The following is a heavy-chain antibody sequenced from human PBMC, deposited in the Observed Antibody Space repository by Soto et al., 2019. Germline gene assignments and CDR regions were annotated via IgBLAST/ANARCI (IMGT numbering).Heavy chain of an antibody. CDR3: ARVHCTNGVCYRGFDY. CDR2: INPSGGST. CDR1: GYTFTSYY. Sequence: GGPVKVSCKASGYTFTSYYMHWVRQAPGQGLEWMGIINPSGGSTSYAQKFQGRVTMTRDTSASTVYMELSSLRSEDTAVYYCARVHCTNGVCYRGFDYWGQGTLVTVSS. V-gene: IGHV1-46*03. J-gene: IGHJ4*02. D-gene: IGHD2-8*01.